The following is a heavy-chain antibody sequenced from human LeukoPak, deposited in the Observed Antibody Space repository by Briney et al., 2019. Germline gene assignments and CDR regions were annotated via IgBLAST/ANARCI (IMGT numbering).Heavy chain of an antibody. Sequence: PGGSLRLSCAASGFTVSNNYMAWVRQAPGKGLEWVSSIDFTSRYIYNADSVKGRFTTSRDNAKNSLDLQMNSLKVEDTAVYYCATPAAGPGAEYSLYWGQGTLVIVSS. J-gene: IGHJ1*01. CDR2: IDFTSRYI. V-gene: IGHV3-21*01. D-gene: IGHD6-13*01. CDR1: GFTVSNNY. CDR3: ATPAAGPGAEYSLY.